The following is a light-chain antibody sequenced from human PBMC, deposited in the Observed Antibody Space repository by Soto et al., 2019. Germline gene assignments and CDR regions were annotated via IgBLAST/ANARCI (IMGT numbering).Light chain of an antibody. CDR3: QQYGNSPRT. CDR2: GAS. V-gene: IGKV3-20*01. Sequence: EIVLTQSPGTLSLSPGERATLSCRVSQSVSSTWLAWYQQKPGQAPRLLIYGASSRATGIPDRFSGSGSGTDFTITISRLETEDFAVYYCQQYGNSPRTFGQGTKVEI. J-gene: IGKJ1*01. CDR1: QSVSSTW.